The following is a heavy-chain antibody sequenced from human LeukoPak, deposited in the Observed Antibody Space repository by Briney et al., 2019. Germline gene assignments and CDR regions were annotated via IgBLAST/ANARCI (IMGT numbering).Heavy chain of an antibody. D-gene: IGHD6-13*01. CDR3: ARVEAAAGSFDY. J-gene: IGHJ4*02. Sequence: ASVKVSCKASGYTFTSYGISWVRQAPGPGLEWMGWISAYNGNTNYAQKLQGRVTMTTDTSTSTAYMELRSLRSDDTAVYYCARVEAAAGSFDYWGQGTLVTVSS. CDR1: GYTFTSYG. CDR2: ISAYNGNT. V-gene: IGHV1-18*01.